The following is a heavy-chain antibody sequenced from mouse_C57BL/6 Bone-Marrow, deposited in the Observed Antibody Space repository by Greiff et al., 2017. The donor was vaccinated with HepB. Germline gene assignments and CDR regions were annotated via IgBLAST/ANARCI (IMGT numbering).Heavy chain of an antibody. J-gene: IGHJ2*01. D-gene: IGHD2-1*01. CDR3: ARMRGNYAIDY. CDR2: IDPSDSYT. Sequence: QVQLQQPGAELVKPGASVKLSCKASGYTFTSYWMQWVKQRPGQGLEWIGEIDPSDSYTNYNQKFKGKATLTVDTSSSTAYMQLSSLTSEDSAVYYCARMRGNYAIDYWGQGTTITVSS. V-gene: IGHV1-50*01. CDR1: GYTFTSYW.